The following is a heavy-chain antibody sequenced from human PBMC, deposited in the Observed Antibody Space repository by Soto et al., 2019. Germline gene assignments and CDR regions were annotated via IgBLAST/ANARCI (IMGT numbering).Heavy chain of an antibody. CDR3: ATGLFVPDNYFYYGVDV. V-gene: IGHV4-59*01. CDR2: IYYRGST. D-gene: IGHD2-21*01. CDR1: GGSFGNYY. Sequence: QVQLQESGPGLVKPSETLSLACSVSGGSFGNYYWSWIRQPPGKGLEWIGYIYYRGSTNYNPSLKSRANISIDTSKHQLALRLSSVTAADSAVDYCATGLFVPDNYFYYGVDVWGHGTAVTISS. J-gene: IGHJ6*02.